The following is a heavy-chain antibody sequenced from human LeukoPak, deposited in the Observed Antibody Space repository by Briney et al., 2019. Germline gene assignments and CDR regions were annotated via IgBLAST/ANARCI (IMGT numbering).Heavy chain of an antibody. CDR2: IYYSGST. CDR3: AREVRYRSGGSCYHDAFDI. D-gene: IGHD2-15*01. J-gene: IGHJ3*02. CDR1: GGSISSGDYY. V-gene: IGHV4-30-4*01. Sequence: SETLSLTCTVSGGSISSGDYYWSWIRQPPGKGLEWIGYIYYSGSTYYNPSLKSRVTISVDTSKNQFSLKLSSVTAADTAVYYCAREVRYRSGGSCYHDAFDIWGQGTMVTVSS.